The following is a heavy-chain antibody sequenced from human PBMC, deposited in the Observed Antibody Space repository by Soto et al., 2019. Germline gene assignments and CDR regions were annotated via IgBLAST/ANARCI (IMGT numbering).Heavy chain of an antibody. Sequence: GGSLRLSCAASGFTFSSYAMSWVRQAPGKGLEWVSAISGSGGSTYYADSVKGRFTISRDNSKNTLYLQMNSLRAEDTAVYYCAKDLGYCSGGSCLATTDAFDIWGQGTMVTVSS. CDR3: AKDLGYCSGGSCLATTDAFDI. V-gene: IGHV3-23*01. J-gene: IGHJ3*02. D-gene: IGHD2-15*01. CDR2: ISGSGGST. CDR1: GFTFSSYA.